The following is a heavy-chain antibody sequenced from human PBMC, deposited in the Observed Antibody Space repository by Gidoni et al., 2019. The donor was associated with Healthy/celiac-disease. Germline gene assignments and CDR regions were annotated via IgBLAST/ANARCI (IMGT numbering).Heavy chain of an antibody. CDR2: IRVKAYGGTT. Sequence: EVQLVESGGGVVQPVRSLRLCWTASGLTFGDYAMSWVRQAPGKGLEWVGCIRVKAYGGTTEYAASVKGRFTISRDDSKSLAYLQLNSLKTEDTAVYYCTSILSRGSYNPWLFQHWGQGTLVTVSS. CDR1: GLTFGDYA. CDR3: TSILSRGSYNPWLFQH. V-gene: IGHV3-49*04. D-gene: IGHD6-19*01. J-gene: IGHJ1*01.